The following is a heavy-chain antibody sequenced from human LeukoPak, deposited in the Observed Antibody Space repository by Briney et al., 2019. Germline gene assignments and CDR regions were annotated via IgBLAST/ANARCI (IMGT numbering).Heavy chain of an antibody. Sequence: GGSVQVSCQASGGTFSSYAISWVRQAPGQGLEWMGGIIPIFGTANYAQKFQGRVTVTRDTSTSTVHMELSGLRSEDTAVYYCARDQEGFDYRGQGTLVTVSS. CDR1: GGTFSSYA. CDR3: ARDQEGFDY. CDR2: IIPIFGTA. V-gene: IGHV1-69*05. J-gene: IGHJ4*02.